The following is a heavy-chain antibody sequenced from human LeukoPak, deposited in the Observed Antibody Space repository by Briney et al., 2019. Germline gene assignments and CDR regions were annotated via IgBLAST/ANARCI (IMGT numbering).Heavy chain of an antibody. V-gene: IGHV1-18*01. D-gene: IGHD3-22*01. Sequence: GASVKVSCKASGYTFTSFGIAWVRQAPGQGLEWVGWISTSSDQRRYAHMLQDRVTMTTDTSTSTAYMELRSLSSEDTAVYYCARGFTYYYDSSGQGGFDPWGQGTLVTVSS. CDR1: GYTFTSFG. CDR2: ISTSSDQR. CDR3: ARGFTYYYDSSGQGGFDP. J-gene: IGHJ5*02.